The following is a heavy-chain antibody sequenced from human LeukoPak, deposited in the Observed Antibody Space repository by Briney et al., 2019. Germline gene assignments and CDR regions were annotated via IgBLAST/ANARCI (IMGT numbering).Heavy chain of an antibody. D-gene: IGHD2/OR15-2a*01. CDR3: ARGQNKCLGH. V-gene: IGHV1-46*01. J-gene: IGHJ4*02. CDR2: INPSGGGT. Sequence: APVKVSCKASGYTFTNYFMHWVRQAPGQGLEWMGVINPSGGGTTYAQRSQGRVTMTRDTSTSTVHMELSSLRSEDTAVYYCARGQNKCLGHWGQGTLVTVSS. CDR1: GYTFTNYF.